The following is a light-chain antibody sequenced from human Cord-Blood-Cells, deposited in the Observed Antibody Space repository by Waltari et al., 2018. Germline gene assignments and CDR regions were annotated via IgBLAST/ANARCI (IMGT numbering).Light chain of an antibody. J-gene: IGKJ4*01. CDR2: GAS. Sequence: DIVLTQSPGTLSWSPGERATLSRRASQSVSSSYLAWYQQKPGQAPRLLIYGASSRATGIPDRFSGSGSGTDFTLTISRLEPEDFAVYYCQQYGSSPLTFGGGTKVEIK. V-gene: IGKV3-20*01. CDR3: QQYGSSPLT. CDR1: QSVSSSY.